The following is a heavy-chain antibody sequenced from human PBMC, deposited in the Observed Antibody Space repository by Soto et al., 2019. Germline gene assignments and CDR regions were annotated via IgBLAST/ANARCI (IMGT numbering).Heavy chain of an antibody. Sequence: EVQLVESGGGLVKPGGSLRLSCAASGFTFSSYSMNWVRQAPGKGLEWVSSISSSSSYIYYADSVKGRFTISRDNAKNSLYLQMNSLRAEDTAVYYCARDPYYDFWSGYYGRNYYYGMDVWGHGTTVTVSS. CDR1: GFTFSSYS. CDR3: ARDPYYDFWSGYYGRNYYYGMDV. J-gene: IGHJ6*02. V-gene: IGHV3-21*01. CDR2: ISSSSSYI. D-gene: IGHD3-3*01.